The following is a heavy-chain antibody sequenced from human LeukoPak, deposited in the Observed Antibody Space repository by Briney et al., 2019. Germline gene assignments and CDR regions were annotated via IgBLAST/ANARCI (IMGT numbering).Heavy chain of an antibody. V-gene: IGHV3-23*01. J-gene: IGHJ4*02. CDR2: ISASGSGT. CDR3: AKGRDTSGRQNFDF. D-gene: IGHD6-19*01. Sequence: GGSLRLSCEASGFTFTSYAMHWVRHAPGKGLEWVSSISASGSGTFYTDSMSGRFTISRDNAKKTLFLQMKNLRLGDTALYYCAKGRDTSGRQNFDFWGQGTLVTVSS. CDR1: GFTFTSYA.